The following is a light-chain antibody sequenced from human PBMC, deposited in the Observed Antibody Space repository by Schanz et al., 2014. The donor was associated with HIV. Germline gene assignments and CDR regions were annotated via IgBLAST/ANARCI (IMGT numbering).Light chain of an antibody. J-gene: IGLJ1*01. CDR2: DVT. V-gene: IGLV2-8*01. CDR1: SSDVGGYNY. CDR3: CSYAGSSTLYV. Sequence: QSALTQPPSASGSPGQSVTISCTGTSSDVGGYNYVSWYHQHPGKAPKLMIYDVTKRPSGVPDRFSGSKSGNTASLTISGLQAEDEADYYCCSYAGSSTLYVFATGTKLTVL.